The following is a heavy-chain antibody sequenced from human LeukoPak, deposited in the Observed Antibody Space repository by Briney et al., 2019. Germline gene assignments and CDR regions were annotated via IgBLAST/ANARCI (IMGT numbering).Heavy chain of an antibody. V-gene: IGHV3-64*02. CDR3: ARGRGGSSDH. D-gene: IGHD1-26*01. CDR2: ISSNGVKT. CDR1: GFIFSSYA. J-gene: IGHJ4*02. Sequence: PGGSLRSSRVASGFIFSSYAMHWVRQAPGKGLEYVSAISSNGVKTYYAESVKGRFTISRDNSNNTLYLQMGSLRAEDMAVYYCARGRGGSSDHWGQGTLVTVSS.